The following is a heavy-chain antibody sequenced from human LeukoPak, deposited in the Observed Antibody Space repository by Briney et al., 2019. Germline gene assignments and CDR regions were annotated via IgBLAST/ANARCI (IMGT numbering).Heavy chain of an antibody. CDR2: ISWNSGSI. V-gene: IGHV3-9*01. J-gene: IGHJ5*02. CDR1: GFTFDDYA. D-gene: IGHD1-1*01. Sequence: PGRSLRLSCAASGFTFDDYAMHWVRQAPGKGLEWVSGISWNSGSIGYADSVKGRFTISRDNAKNSLYLQMSSLRVEDTAVYYCARDDVAWNDVHWFDPWGQGTLVTVSS. CDR3: ARDDVAWNDVHWFDP.